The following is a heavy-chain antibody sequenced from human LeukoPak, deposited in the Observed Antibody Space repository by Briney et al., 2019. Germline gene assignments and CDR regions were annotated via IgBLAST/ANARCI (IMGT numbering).Heavy chain of an antibody. CDR2: INGDGSST. Sequence: GGSLRLSCAASGFTLSSYWMHWVRQVPGKGLVWVSRINGDGSSTSYADSVKGRFTISRDNVKNTLYLQMKSLRAEDTAVYYCVRDLGGRSGHWGQGTLVTVSS. CDR1: GFTLSSYW. J-gene: IGHJ4*02. CDR3: VRDLGGRSGH. V-gene: IGHV3-74*01. D-gene: IGHD1-26*01.